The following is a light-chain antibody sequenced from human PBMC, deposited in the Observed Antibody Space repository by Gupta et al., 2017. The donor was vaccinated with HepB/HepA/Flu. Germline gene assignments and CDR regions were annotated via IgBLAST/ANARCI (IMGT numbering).Light chain of an antibody. J-gene: IGKJ1*01. Sequence: EIVLTQSPATLSVSPGERATLSCRASQSVTTNLAWYQQTPGQAPRLLIYGAFSRATGIPVRFSGSGSGTEFTLTITDLQSEDFAVYYCQQYDNWPWTFGQGTKVEIK. CDR2: GAF. V-gene: IGKV3-15*01. CDR3: QQYDNWPWT. CDR1: QSVTTN.